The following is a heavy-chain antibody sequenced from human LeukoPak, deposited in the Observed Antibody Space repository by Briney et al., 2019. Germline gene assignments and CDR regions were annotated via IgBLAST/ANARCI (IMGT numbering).Heavy chain of an antibody. CDR2: RIPIFPAP. Sequence: SVKVSCKASGGTFSSYPINWVRQAPGQGLEWMGGRIPIFPAPNYAQKFRGRVSITTDEATSTAYMELNSLTSEDTAVYYCARGLLVGATYRFWGQGTLVTVSS. CDR3: ARGLLVGATYRF. D-gene: IGHD1-26*01. J-gene: IGHJ4*02. V-gene: IGHV1-69*05. CDR1: GGTFSSYP.